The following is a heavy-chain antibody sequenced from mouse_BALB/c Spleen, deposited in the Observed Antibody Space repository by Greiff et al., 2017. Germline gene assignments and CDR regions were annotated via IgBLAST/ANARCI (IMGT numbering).Heavy chain of an antibody. V-gene: IGHV1-54*01. CDR3: ARRGNYENFDV. J-gene: IGHJ1*01. D-gene: IGHD2-4*01. CDR2: INPGSGGT. Sequence: VQLQQSGAELVRPGTSVKVSCKASGYAFTNYLIEWVKQRPGQGLEWIGVINPGSGGTNYNEKFKGKATLTADKSSSTAYMQLSSLTSDDSAVYFCARRGNYENFDVWGAGTTVTVSS. CDR1: GYAFTNYL.